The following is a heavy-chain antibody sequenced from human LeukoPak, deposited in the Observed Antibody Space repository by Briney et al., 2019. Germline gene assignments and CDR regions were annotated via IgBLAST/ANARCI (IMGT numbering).Heavy chain of an antibody. CDR2: INPNSGGT. CDR3: AREYYGRALDP. CDR1: GYTYTVYY. J-gene: IGHJ5*02. V-gene: IGHV1-2*02. D-gene: IGHD2-21*01. Sequence: VASVKVSCKASGYTYTVYYMHWVRQAPGQGLEWMGWINPNSGGTNFAQKFQGRVTMTRDTSISTAYMELSRLRSDDTAVYYCAREYYGRALDPWGQGTLVTVSS.